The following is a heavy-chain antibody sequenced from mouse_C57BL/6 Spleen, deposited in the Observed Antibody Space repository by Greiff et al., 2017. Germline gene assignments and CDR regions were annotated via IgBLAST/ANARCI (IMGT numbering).Heavy chain of an antibody. Sequence: EVQLQQSGAELVRPGASVTLSCTASGFNIKDYYMHWVKQRPEQGLEWIGRIDPEAGDTEYAPKFQGKATMTADTSSNTAYLQLSSLTSEDTAVYYCTTGPYGNHGAMDYWGQGTSVTVSS. D-gene: IGHD2-1*01. V-gene: IGHV14-1*01. CDR1: GFNIKDYY. J-gene: IGHJ4*01. CDR3: TTGPYGNHGAMDY. CDR2: IDPEAGDT.